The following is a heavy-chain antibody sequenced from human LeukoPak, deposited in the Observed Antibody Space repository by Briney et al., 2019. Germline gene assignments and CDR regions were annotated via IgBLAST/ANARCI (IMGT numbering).Heavy chain of an antibody. Sequence: GASVKVSCKASGYTFTSYDINWVRQATGQGLEWMGWMNPNSGNTGYAQKFQGRVTMTRHTSISTAYMELSSLRSEDTAVYYCARARSSLKYYYYYYYMDVWGKGTTVAVSS. D-gene: IGHD6-13*01. CDR1: GYTFTSYD. V-gene: IGHV1-8*01. CDR3: ARARSSLKYYYYYYYMDV. CDR2: MNPNSGNT. J-gene: IGHJ6*03.